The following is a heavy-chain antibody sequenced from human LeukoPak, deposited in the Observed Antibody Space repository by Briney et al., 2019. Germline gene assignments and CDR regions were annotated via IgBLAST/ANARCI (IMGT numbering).Heavy chain of an antibody. V-gene: IGHV3-21*01. CDR1: GFTFNSFS. J-gene: IGHJ6*03. D-gene: IGHD3-10*01. CDR2: ISSSTIYT. Sequence: GGSLRLSCAASGFTFNSFSMNWVRQAPGKGLEWVSSISSSTIYTYYADSVKGRFTISRDNAKNSLYLQMNSLRAEDTAVYYCAREVPYYYYMDVWGKGTTVTISS. CDR3: AREVPYYYYMDV.